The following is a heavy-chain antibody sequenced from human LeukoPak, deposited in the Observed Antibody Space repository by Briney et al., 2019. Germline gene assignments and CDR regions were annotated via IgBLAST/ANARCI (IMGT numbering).Heavy chain of an antibody. CDR2: INPSGDNT. J-gene: IGHJ4*02. CDR3: ARSIVGARYYFDY. D-gene: IGHD1-26*01. CDR1: GYTFTSYF. Sequence: GASVKVSCKASGYTFTSYFMHWVRQAPGQGLEWMGIINPSGDNTNYAQKFQGRVTMTRDTSASTVFMELSSLRSEDTAVYYCARSIVGARYYFDYWGQGTLVTVSS. V-gene: IGHV1-46*01.